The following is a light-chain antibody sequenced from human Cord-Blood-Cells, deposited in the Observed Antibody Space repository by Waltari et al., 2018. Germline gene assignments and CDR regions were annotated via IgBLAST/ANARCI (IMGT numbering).Light chain of an antibody. CDR2: WAS. CDR3: QQYYSTPYT. CDR1: QSVLYSSNNKNY. J-gene: IGKJ2*01. Sequence: DIVMTQSPDSLAVSLGERATINCKSRQSVLYSSNNKNYLAWYQQKPGQPPKLLIYWASTRESGVPDLFSGSGSGTDFTLTISSLQAEDGAVYYCQQYYSTPYTFGQGTKLEIK. V-gene: IGKV4-1*01.